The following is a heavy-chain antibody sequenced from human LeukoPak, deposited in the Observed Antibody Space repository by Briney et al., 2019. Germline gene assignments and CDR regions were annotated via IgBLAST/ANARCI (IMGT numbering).Heavy chain of an antibody. CDR2: INHSGST. CDR3: ARLTYYDFWSGYSPFDY. V-gene: IGHV4-34*01. Sequence: SETLSLTCAVYGGSFSGYYWSWIRQPPGKGLEWIGEINHSGSTNYNPSLKSRVTISVDTSKNQFSLKLSSVTAADTAVYYCARLTYYDFWSGYSPFDYWGQGTLVTVSS. CDR1: GGSFSGYY. J-gene: IGHJ4*02. D-gene: IGHD3-3*01.